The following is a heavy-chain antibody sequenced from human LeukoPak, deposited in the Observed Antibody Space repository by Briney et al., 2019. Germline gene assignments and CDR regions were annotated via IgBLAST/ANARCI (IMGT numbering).Heavy chain of an antibody. D-gene: IGHD2/OR15-2a*01. CDR1: GYSIRTGYY. CDR3: ARSYFSLGAFDI. J-gene: IGHJ3*02. Sequence: ASETLSLTCGVSGYSIRTGYYWGWVRQPPGKGLEWIGSVYHSGSTYYNPSLKSRVNILGDTSKNQFSLRLTSVTAADTAVYYCARSYFSLGAFDIWGQGTMVTVSS. CDR2: VYHSGST. V-gene: IGHV4-38-2*01.